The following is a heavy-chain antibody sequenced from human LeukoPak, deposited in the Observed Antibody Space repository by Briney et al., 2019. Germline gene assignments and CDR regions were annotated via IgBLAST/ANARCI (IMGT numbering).Heavy chain of an antibody. CDR2: IYSGGST. CDR3: ARSPVDDSSGYYSYYFDY. D-gene: IGHD3-22*01. Sequence: PGGSLRLSCAASGFTVSSNYMSWVRQAPGKGLEWVSVIYSGGSTYYADSVKGRFTISRDNSKNTLYLQMNSLRAEDTAVYYCARSPVDDSSGYYSYYFDYWGQGTLVTVSP. J-gene: IGHJ4*02. V-gene: IGHV3-53*01. CDR1: GFTVSSNY.